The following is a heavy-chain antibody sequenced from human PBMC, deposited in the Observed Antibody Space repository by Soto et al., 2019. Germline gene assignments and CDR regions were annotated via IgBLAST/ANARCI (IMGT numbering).Heavy chain of an antibody. D-gene: IGHD6-19*01. CDR1: GFSFSSYS. CDR3: AKADGEQWLIPHLDN. Sequence: EVQLVESGGGLVKPGGSLRLSCAASGFSFSSYSMNWVRQAPGKGLEWVSSISSTSSFIFYADSVKGRFSLARDDSKNTLSLQLNSLRVEDTAHYYCAKADGEQWLIPHLDNWGQGTLVTVS. CDR2: ISSTSSFI. V-gene: IGHV3-21*04. J-gene: IGHJ4*02.